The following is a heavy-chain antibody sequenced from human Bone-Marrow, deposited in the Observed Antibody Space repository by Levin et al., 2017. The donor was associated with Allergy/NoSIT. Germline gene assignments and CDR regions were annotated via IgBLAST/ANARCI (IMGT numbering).Heavy chain of an antibody. CDR1: EFTFSSYG. CDR3: AKEILCSGGSCYHKRSYGLDV. V-gene: IGHV3-30*18. CDR2: ISSDGSEK. Sequence: GGSLRLSCGASEFTFSSYGMHWVRQAPGKGLEWVAVISSDGSEKNYADSVKGRFTISRDNSKNTLYLQMNSLRAEDTAVYYCAKEILCSGGSCYHKRSYGLDVWGQGTTVTVSS. J-gene: IGHJ6*02. D-gene: IGHD2-15*01.